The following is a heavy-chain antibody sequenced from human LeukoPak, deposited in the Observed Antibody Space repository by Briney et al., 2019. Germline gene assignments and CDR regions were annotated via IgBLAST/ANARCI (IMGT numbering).Heavy chain of an antibody. CDR1: GYTFTSYA. J-gene: IGHJ5*02. Sequence: ASVKVSCKASGYTFTSYAMNWVRQAPGQGLEWMGWINTNTGNPTYAQGFTGRFVFSLDTSVSTAYLQISSLKAEDTAVYYCARDGWSSKGSSFDPWGQGTLVTVSS. CDR3: ARDGWSSKGSSFDP. CDR2: INTNTGNP. D-gene: IGHD2-15*01. V-gene: IGHV7-4-1*02.